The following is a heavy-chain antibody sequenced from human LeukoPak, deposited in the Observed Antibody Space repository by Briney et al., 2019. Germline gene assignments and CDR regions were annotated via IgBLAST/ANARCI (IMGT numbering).Heavy chain of an antibody. V-gene: IGHV3-23*01. Sequence: GGSLRLSCTASGFTFSSCAMSWVRQAPGKGLQWVSSITGSGVTSYYADSVKGRFTISRDNSKNTLYLQMNSLRAEDTAVYYCAKWELLHWGQGTLVTVSS. D-gene: IGHD1-26*01. J-gene: IGHJ4*02. CDR2: ITGSGVTS. CDR3: AKWELLH. CDR1: GFTFSSCA.